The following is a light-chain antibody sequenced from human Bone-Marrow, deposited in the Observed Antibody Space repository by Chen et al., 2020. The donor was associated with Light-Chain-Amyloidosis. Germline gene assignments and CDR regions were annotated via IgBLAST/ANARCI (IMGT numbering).Light chain of an antibody. Sequence: EFASTQSPGTLSLSPGEGANLSCRASQTISSDYLTWDQQKFGQAPRLLIYGSSSRATGIPDRFTGSGSGTDFTVTINRLEPEDFAMYYCQQYGTSPLTCGGGTKVEIK. V-gene: IGKV3-20*01. J-gene: IGKJ4*02. CDR3: QQYGTSPLT. CDR2: GSS. CDR1: QTISSDY.